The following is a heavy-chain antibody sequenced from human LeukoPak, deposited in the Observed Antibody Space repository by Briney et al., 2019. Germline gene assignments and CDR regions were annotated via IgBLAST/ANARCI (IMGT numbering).Heavy chain of an antibody. CDR3: AGPMVYFDY. CDR1: GFTFSSYG. V-gene: IGHV3-30*03. CDR2: ISYDGSNK. D-gene: IGHD3-10*01. J-gene: IGHJ4*02. Sequence: GGSLRLSCAASGFTFSSYGMHWVCQAPGKGLEWVAVISYDGSNKYYADSVKGRFTISRDNSKNTLYLQMNSLRAEDTAVYYCAGPMVYFDYWGQGTLVTVSS.